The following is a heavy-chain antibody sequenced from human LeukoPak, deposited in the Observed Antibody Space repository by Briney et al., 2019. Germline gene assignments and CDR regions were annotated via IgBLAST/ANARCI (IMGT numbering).Heavy chain of an antibody. CDR2: INPHNGDT. V-gene: IGHV1-2*02. D-gene: IGHD2-21*01. J-gene: IGHJ4*03. CDR1: GYTFIGYY. CDR3: ARESPACGEDCYFDY. Sequence: ASVKVSCKASGYTFIGYYLHWVRQAPGQGLEWMGWINPHNGDTNYAQKFQGRVTMTRDTSIATAYMDLSRLKSDDTAVYYCARESPACGEDCYFDYWGQGTLVTVSS.